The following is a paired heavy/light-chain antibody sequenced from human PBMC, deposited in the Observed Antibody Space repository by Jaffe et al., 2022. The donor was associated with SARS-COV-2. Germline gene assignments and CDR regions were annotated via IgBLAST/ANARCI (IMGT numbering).Light chain of an antibody. J-gene: IGKJ1*01. CDR2: GAS. CDR3: QHYHSWPLT. V-gene: IGKV3-15*01. CDR1: QSVSTY. Sequence: EIVMTQSPATLSVSPGERATLSCRASQSVSTYVVWHQQKPGQAPRLLIYGASTRATGIPVRFSGSGSGTEFTLTISSLQSEDFAVYYCQHYHSWPLTFGQGTKVEIK.
Heavy chain of an antibody. J-gene: IGHJ4*02. Sequence: EVQLLESGGGLVQPGGSLRLSCAASGFIFSNYAMSWVRQAPGQGLEWVSAIDYSGGRTYYPDSVRGRSTISRDNSKNTLYLQMDNLRAEDTALYFCARLSESGTYNNFVDQWGQGTLVTVSS. CDR1: GFIFSNYA. CDR2: IDYSGGRT. V-gene: IGHV3-23*01. CDR3: ARLSESGTYNNFVDQ. D-gene: IGHD3-10*01.